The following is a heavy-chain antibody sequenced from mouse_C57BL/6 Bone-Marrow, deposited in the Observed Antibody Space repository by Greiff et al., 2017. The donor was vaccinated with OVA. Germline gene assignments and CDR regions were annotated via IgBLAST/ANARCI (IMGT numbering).Heavy chain of an antibody. CDR2: ISNGGGST. Sequence: DVKLVESGGGLVQPGGSLKLSCAASGFTFSDYYMYWVRQTPEKRLEWVAYISNGGGSTYYPDTVKGRFTISRDNAKNTLYLQMSRLKSEDTAMYYCAQLGRRAYWGQGTLVTVSA. CDR1: GFTFSDYY. J-gene: IGHJ3*01. V-gene: IGHV5-12*01. D-gene: IGHD4-1*02. CDR3: AQLGRRAY.